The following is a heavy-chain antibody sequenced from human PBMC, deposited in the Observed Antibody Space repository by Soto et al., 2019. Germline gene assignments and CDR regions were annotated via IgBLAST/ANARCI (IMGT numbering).Heavy chain of an antibody. CDR3: ARGDREDILVVVGARPGEYGIDI. Sequence: QVQLVESGGGVVQPGGSLRLSCAASGFTFRNYAMHWVRQAPGKGRVCLAVIAYDGSNAFYRDSVKGRFTISRDNSKNTLYLHMNSLRSEDTGVYYCARGDREDILVVVGARPGEYGIDIWGQGTTVTVSS. J-gene: IGHJ6*02. V-gene: IGHV3-30-3*01. CDR1: GFTFRNYA. D-gene: IGHD2-15*01. CDR2: IAYDGSNA.